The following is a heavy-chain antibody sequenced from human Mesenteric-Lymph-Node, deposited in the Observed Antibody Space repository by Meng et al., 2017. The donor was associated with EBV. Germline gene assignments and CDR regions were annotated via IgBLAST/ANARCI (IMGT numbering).Heavy chain of an antibody. D-gene: IGHD3-10*01. Sequence: VRLQGSGHGGGKPLGTLSLPSAFSGGSISSYNWWSWVRQPPGKGLEWIGEIYHSGSTNNNPSLRSRVTISVDKSKNQFSLRLSSVTAADTAVYYCAKVDGSGRSNWFDPWGQGTLVTVSS. J-gene: IGHJ5*02. CDR1: GGSISSYNW. V-gene: IGHV4-4*03. CDR3: AKVDGSGRSNWFDP. CDR2: IYHSGST.